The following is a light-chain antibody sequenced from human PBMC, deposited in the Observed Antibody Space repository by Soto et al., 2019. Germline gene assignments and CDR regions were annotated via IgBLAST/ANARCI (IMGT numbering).Light chain of an antibody. CDR1: SGDVAGYDY. CDR3: SSHTSGSARV. V-gene: IGLV2-14*01. J-gene: IGLJ1*01. CDR2: EVT. Sequence: QPLLTQPASVSGSPGQSIAISCTGISGDVAGYDYVFCNQQHPDNAPKLMIYEVTKRPSWVSNRFSGSKSGNTASLTISGLQPEDEADYYCSSHTSGSARVFGSGTKVTVL.